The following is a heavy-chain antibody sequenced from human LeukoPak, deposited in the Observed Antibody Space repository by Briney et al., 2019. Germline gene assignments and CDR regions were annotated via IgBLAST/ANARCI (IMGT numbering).Heavy chain of an antibody. Sequence: GGSLRLSCAASGFTFTNAWMTWVRQAPGKGLEWVGRIKSKGDGETTDYAAPVKGRFTMSRDDSKATMYLQMNSLKAEDTAVYYCATDLGLTMIRGVIVHWGQGALVTVSS. D-gene: IGHD3-10*01. CDR1: GFTFTNAW. J-gene: IGHJ4*02. V-gene: IGHV3-15*01. CDR3: ATDLGLTMIRGVIVH. CDR2: IKSKGDGETT.